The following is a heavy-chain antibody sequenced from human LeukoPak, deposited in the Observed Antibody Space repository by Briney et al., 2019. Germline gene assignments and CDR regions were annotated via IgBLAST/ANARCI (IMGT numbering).Heavy chain of an antibody. CDR3: AGRITFGGVITAAFDI. CDR2: IYPGDSDT. J-gene: IGHJ3*02. V-gene: IGHV5-51*01. CDR1: GDSFTNYW. Sequence: GESLKISCKGFGDSFTNYWIGWVRQMPGKGLEWMGIIYPGDSDTRYSPSFQGQVTISADKSISTAYLQWSSLKASDTAMYYCAGRITFGGVITAAFDIWGQGTMVTVSS. D-gene: IGHD3-16*02.